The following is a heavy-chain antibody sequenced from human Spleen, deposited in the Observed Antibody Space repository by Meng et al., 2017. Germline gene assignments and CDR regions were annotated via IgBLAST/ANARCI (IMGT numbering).Heavy chain of an antibody. CDR3: ARSFGELFLDFDY. D-gene: IGHD3-10*01. J-gene: IGHJ4*02. Sequence: QVQLVQSGAEVKKPGASAKVSCKASGYTFTSYAMPWVRQAPGQRLEWMGWINAGNCNTKYSQKFQGRVTITRDKSASTAYMELSSLRSEDTAVYYCARSFGELFLDFDYWGQGTLVTVSS. CDR2: INAGNCNT. CDR1: GYTFTSYA. V-gene: IGHV1-3*01.